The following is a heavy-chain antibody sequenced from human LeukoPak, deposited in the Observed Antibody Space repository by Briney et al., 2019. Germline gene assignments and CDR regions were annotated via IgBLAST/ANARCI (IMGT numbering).Heavy chain of an antibody. CDR3: ARPDFDSGWYSLGAFDI. CDR2: IYYSGGT. CDR1: GGSISSYY. V-gene: IGHV4-39*01. Sequence: SETLSLTCTVSGGSISSYYWGWIRQPPGKGLEWIGSIYYSGGTYYNPSLKSRVTISVDTSKNQLSRKLSSVTAADTAVYYCARPDFDSGWYSLGAFDIWGQGTMVTVSS. J-gene: IGHJ3*02. D-gene: IGHD6-19*01.